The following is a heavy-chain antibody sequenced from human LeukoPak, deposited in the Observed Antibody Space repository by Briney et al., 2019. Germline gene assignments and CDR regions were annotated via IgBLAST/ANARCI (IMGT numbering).Heavy chain of an antibody. D-gene: IGHD5-24*01. V-gene: IGHV4-59*01. Sequence: PPETLSLTCTVSGGSITSYWSWIRQPPGKGLEWIGYIYYSGSTNYNPSLKSRVTMSIDTSKNQFSLKLSSVTAADTAVYYCARDFRGNYGSRGMDVWGQGTTVTVSS. CDR3: ARDFRGNYGSRGMDV. CDR1: GGSITSY. CDR2: IYYSGST. J-gene: IGHJ6*02.